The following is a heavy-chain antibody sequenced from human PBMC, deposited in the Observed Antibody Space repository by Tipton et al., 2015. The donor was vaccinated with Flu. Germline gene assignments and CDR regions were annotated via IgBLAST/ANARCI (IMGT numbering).Heavy chain of an antibody. CDR2: IGTAGDT. Sequence: SLRLSCAASGFTFSSYDMHWVRQATGKGLEWVSAIGTAGDTYYPGSVKGRFTISRENAKNSLYLQMNSLRAGDTAVYYCARVYGDYGMDVWGQGTTVTVSS. CDR1: GFTFSSYD. V-gene: IGHV3-13*01. J-gene: IGHJ6*02. D-gene: IGHD4-17*01. CDR3: ARVYGDYGMDV.